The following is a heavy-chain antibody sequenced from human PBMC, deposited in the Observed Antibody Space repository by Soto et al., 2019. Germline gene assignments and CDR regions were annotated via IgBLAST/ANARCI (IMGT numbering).Heavy chain of an antibody. V-gene: IGHV3-20*01. CDR1: GFAFQNHG. D-gene: IGHD1-1*01. CDR2: ISGSGVNA. J-gene: IGHJ2*01. CDR3: ARKTHWQYWYFDL. Sequence: EVQLVESGGSVIRPGGSLRLSCAASGFAFQNHGMAWVRQVPGKGLEWVAGISGSGVNAGYADSVKGRFTISRDNGDNSLYLEINNLGVEDTALYHCARKTHWQYWYFDLWGRGTLVTVSS.